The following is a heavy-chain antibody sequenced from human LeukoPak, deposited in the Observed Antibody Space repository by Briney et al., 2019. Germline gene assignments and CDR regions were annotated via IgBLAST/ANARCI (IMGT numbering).Heavy chain of an antibody. CDR2: INPNSGGT. Sequence: GASVKVSCKASGYIFSSYYMHWVRQAPGQGLEWMGWINPNSGGTNYAQKFQGRVTMTRDTSISTAYMELSRLRSDDTAVYSCARATSGYYDYFDYWGQGTLITVSS. CDR1: GYIFSSYY. CDR3: ARATSGYYDYFDY. D-gene: IGHD3-22*01. J-gene: IGHJ4*02. V-gene: IGHV1-2*02.